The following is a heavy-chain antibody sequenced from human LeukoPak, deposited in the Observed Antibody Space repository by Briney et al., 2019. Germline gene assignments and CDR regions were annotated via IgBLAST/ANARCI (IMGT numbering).Heavy chain of an antibody. CDR3: AKVVCVNDYYDSSGYYGDFDY. CDR2: ISGSGGST. D-gene: IGHD3-22*01. CDR1: GFTFSSYA. V-gene: IGHV3-23*01. Sequence: GGSLRLSCAASGFTFSSYAMSWVRQAPGKGLEWVSAISGSGGSTYYADSVKGRFTISRDNSKNTLHPQMNSLRAEDTAVYYCAKVVCVNDYYDSSGYYGDFDYWGQGTLVTVSS. J-gene: IGHJ4*02.